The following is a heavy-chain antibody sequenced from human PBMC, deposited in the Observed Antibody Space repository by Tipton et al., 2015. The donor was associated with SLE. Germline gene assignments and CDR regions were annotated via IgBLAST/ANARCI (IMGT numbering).Heavy chain of an antibody. CDR3: AKVLRDYYSGMDV. V-gene: IGHV3-23*01. D-gene: IGHD3-10*01. Sequence: SLRLSCAASGFTFSNYWMSWVRQAPGKGLEWVSALSGSGVDPYYADSVKGRFTISRDNSKNTLYLQMTSLRAEDTAVYYCAKVLRDYYSGMDVWGQGTTVAVSS. J-gene: IGHJ6*02. CDR2: LSGSGVDP. CDR1: GFTFSNYW.